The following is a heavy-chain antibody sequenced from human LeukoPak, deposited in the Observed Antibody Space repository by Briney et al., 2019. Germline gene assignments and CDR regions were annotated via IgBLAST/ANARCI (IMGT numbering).Heavy chain of an antibody. CDR1: GYTFISYY. V-gene: IGHV1-46*04. CDR3: ARGGLYSGSYVPLNY. J-gene: IGHJ4*02. D-gene: IGHD1-26*01. CDR2: INPSGGST. Sequence: GAAVKVSCKASGYTFISYYMHWVRQAPGQGLEWMGSINPSGGSTSYAQKLQGRVTMTRDTSTSTVYMELSSLRFEDTAVYYCARGGLYSGSYVPLNYWGQGTLVTVSS.